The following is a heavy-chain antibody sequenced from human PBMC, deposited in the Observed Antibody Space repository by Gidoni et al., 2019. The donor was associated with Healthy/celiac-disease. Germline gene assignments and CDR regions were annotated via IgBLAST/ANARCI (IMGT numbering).Heavy chain of an antibody. Sequence: QVQLQESGPGLVKPSETLSLTCTVSGGSIGSYYWSWIRQPPGKGLEWIGYIYYSGSTNYNPSLKSRVTISVDTSKNQFSLKLSSVTAADTAVYYCARVFVHCSGGSCYSHYGMDVWGQGTTVTVSS. CDR2: IYYSGST. J-gene: IGHJ6*02. V-gene: IGHV4-59*01. CDR1: GGSIGSYY. CDR3: ARVFVHCSGGSCYSHYGMDV. D-gene: IGHD2-15*01.